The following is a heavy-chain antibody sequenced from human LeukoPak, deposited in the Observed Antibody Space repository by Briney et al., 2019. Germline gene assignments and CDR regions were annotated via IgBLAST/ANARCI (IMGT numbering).Heavy chain of an antibody. CDR3: ARGGLRSSGWYAAFDF. CDR2: IERDSGGT. D-gene: IGHD6-19*01. J-gene: IGHJ3*01. Sequence: ASVKVSCKASGYTFTGYYILWVRQAPGQGLEWMGWIERDSGGTNYAQKFQGRVTMTRDTSITTAYMELSRLRSDDTAVYYCARGGLRSSGWYAAFDFWGQGTMVTVSS. CDR1: GYTFTGYY. V-gene: IGHV1-2*02.